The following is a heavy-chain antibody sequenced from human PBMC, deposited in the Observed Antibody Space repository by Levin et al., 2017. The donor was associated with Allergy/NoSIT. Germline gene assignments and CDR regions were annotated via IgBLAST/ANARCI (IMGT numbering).Heavy chain of an antibody. V-gene: IGHV4-31*03. Sequence: SETLSLTCTVSGGSISSGGYYWNWIRQHPGKGREWIGYIYYSGTTYYNPSLKSRVTISVDTSKNQFSLNLRSVTAADTAVYYCARATGDWEFDYWGQGTLVTVSS. CDR2: IYYSGTT. J-gene: IGHJ4*02. CDR1: GGSISSGGYY. D-gene: IGHD2-21*02. CDR3: ARATGDWEFDY.